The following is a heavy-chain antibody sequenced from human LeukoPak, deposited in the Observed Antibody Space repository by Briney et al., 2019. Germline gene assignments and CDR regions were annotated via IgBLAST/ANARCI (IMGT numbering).Heavy chain of an antibody. V-gene: IGHV3-30*18. CDR1: GFTFSSYG. CDR2: ISYDGSNK. D-gene: IGHD4-17*01. Sequence: GGSLRLSCGASGFTFSSYGMHWVRQAPGKGLEWVAVISYDGSNKYYADSVKGRFTISRDNSKNTLYLQMNSLRAEDTAVYYCAKDVANYGDYDGAVDYWGQGTLVTVSS. J-gene: IGHJ4*02. CDR3: AKDVANYGDYDGAVDY.